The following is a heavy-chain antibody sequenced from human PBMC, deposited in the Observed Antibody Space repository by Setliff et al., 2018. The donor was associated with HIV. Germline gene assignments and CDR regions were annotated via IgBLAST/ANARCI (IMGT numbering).Heavy chain of an antibody. CDR2: ISSGGEIM. J-gene: IGHJ4*02. V-gene: IGHV3-23*01. CDR3: AKSLLVAGNDY. Sequence: LRLSCAASGFTFSSYSMNWVRQAPGKGLEWVSAISSGGEIMFYADSVKGRFTISRDNSKNTLYRQMISLRADDTAVYYCAKSLLVAGNDYWGQGTLVTVSS. CDR1: GFTFSSYS. D-gene: IGHD2-8*02.